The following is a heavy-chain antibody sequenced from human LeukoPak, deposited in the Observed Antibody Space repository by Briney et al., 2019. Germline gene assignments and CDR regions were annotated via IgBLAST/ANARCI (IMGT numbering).Heavy chain of an antibody. D-gene: IGHD3-3*01. CDR3: ARQLEAEHWSGYIEGHFDY. J-gene: IGHJ4*02. CDR1: GGSISSTSYY. CDR2: IHYSGIA. Sequence: SETLSLTCTVSGGSISSTSYYWGWIRQSPGKGLEWIGSIHYSGIAYYKSSLKRRVTISVETYKNQFSLKLSSVTAADTAVYFCARQLEAEHWSGYIEGHFDYWGQGTLVTVSS. V-gene: IGHV4-39*01.